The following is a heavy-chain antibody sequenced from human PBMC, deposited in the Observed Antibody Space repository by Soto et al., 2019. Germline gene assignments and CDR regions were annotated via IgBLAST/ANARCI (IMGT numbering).Heavy chain of an antibody. CDR3: AKDARRTGLLGQWVG. V-gene: IGHV3-23*01. J-gene: IGHJ4*02. D-gene: IGHD1-26*01. Sequence: EEQLLESGGGLIQPGGSLRLSCAASGFAFYNYAMAWVRQAPGKGLEWVSGISGSGISIYYTDSVKGRFTISRDNSKNTIFLQMDSLRGEDTALYYCAKDARRTGLLGQWVGWGQGTLVTVSS. CDR1: GFAFYNYA. CDR2: ISGSGISI.